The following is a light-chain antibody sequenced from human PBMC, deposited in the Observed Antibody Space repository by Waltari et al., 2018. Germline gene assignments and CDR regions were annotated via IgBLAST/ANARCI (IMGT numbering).Light chain of an antibody. V-gene: IGLV4-69*01. J-gene: IGLJ3*02. CDR2: VNSDGIH. CDR1: SGHSSNV. Sequence: QLVVTQSPSASASLGASVKLTCTPSSGHSSNVIAWPQQHPERGPRYLMKVNSDGIHSKGASMPDRFSGSSSGTGRYLTISNLQSEHESDYYCRTVGHGTCVFGGGTKLTVL. CDR3: RTVGHGTCV.